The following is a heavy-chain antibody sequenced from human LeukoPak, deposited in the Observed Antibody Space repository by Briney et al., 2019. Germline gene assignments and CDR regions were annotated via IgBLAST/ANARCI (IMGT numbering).Heavy chain of an antibody. V-gene: IGHV4-39*07. Sequence: SETLSLTCTVSGGSISTSNYYWGWIRQPPGKGLEWIGSIYHSGSTYYNPSLKSRVTISVDTSKNQFSLKLSSVTAADTAVYYCVRGGRWELQYYFDYWGQGTLVTVSS. D-gene: IGHD1-26*01. J-gene: IGHJ4*02. CDR2: IYHSGST. CDR3: VRGGRWELQYYFDY. CDR1: GGSISTSNYY.